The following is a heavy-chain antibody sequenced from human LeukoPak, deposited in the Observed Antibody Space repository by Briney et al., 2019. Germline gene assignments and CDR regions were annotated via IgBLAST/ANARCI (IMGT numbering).Heavy chain of an antibody. CDR2: ISSSGSTI. D-gene: IGHD5-24*01. CDR3: ARRDGYNYDSPIDY. J-gene: IGHJ4*02. V-gene: IGHV3-11*01. CDR1: GFTFSDYD. Sequence: PGGSRRLSCAASGFTFSDYDMSWIGQAPGKGLEGGSYISSSGSTIYYADSVKGRFTISRDNAKNSPYLQMHSLRAEDTAVYYCARRDGYNYDSPIDYWGQGTLVTVSS.